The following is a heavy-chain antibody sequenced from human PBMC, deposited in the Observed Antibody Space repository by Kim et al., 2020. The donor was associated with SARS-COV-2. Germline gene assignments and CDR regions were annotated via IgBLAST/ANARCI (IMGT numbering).Heavy chain of an antibody. V-gene: IGHV1-69*13. D-gene: IGHD3-3*01. Sequence: SVKVSCKSSGGSFSNYAISWVRQAPGQGLEWMGGIIPISGTPTYAQQFQGRVTITADDSTSTAYMELSSLRSDDTAVYYCARERENDFWSGFLGGSLDYNLGVWGQGTTVTVSS. CDR3: ARERENDFWSGFLGGSLDYNLGV. CDR1: GGSFSNYA. J-gene: IGHJ6*02. CDR2: IIPISGTP.